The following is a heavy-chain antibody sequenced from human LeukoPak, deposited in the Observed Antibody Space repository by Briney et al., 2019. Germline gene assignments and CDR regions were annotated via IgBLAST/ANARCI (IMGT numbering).Heavy chain of an antibody. J-gene: IGHJ6*02. Sequence: PGGSLRLSCAASGFTVSTSYMNRVRQAPGKGLEWVSVIYSGGSTYYADSVKGRFTISRDKAENSLYLQMNSLRAEDTAIYYCARDQWLAYYYHGMDVWGQGTTVTVSS. CDR2: IYSGGST. V-gene: IGHV3-66*01. D-gene: IGHD6-19*01. CDR1: GFTVSTSY. CDR3: ARDQWLAYYYHGMDV.